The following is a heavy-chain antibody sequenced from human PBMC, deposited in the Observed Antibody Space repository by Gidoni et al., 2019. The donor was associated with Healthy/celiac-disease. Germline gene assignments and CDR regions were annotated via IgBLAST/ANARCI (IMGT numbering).Heavy chain of an antibody. Sequence: QVQLQESGPGLVTPSETLSLTCTVSGGSISSYYWSWIRQPPGKGLEWIGYIYYSGSTNYNPSLKSRVTISVDTSKNQFSLKLSSVTAADTAVYYCARGDYYDSRGFDYWGQGTLVTVSS. V-gene: IGHV4-59*01. CDR1: GGSISSYY. J-gene: IGHJ4*02. CDR2: IYYSGST. CDR3: ARGDYYDSRGFDY. D-gene: IGHD3-22*01.